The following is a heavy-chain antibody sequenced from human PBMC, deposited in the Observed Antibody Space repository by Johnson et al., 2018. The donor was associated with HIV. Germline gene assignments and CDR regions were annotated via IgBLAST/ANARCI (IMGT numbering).Heavy chain of an antibody. D-gene: IGHD6-19*01. J-gene: IGHJ3*01. Sequence: QVQLVESGGGVVRPGESLRLSCAASGFTFSTYAMHWVRQAPGKGLEWVSFIRFDGSNKYYADSVKGRFTISRDNSKNTLYLQMNSLRAEDTAVYYCARKQWLEIPSDALDVWGQGTMVTVSS. CDR1: GFTFSTYA. CDR2: IRFDGSNK. V-gene: IGHV3-30*02. CDR3: ARKQWLEIPSDALDV.